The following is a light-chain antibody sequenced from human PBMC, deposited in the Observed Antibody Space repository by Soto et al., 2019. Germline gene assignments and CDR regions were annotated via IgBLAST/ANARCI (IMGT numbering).Light chain of an antibody. V-gene: IGLV4-60*02. CDR3: ETWDSNTNWV. CDR2: LEGSGSY. J-gene: IGLJ3*02. Sequence: QSVLTQSSSASASLGSSVKLTCTLSSGHSSNIIAWHQQQPGKAPRYLMKLEGSGSYNKGSGVPDCFSGSSSGADRYLTISNLQFEDEADYYCETWDSNTNWVFGGGTKLTVL. CDR1: SGHSSNI.